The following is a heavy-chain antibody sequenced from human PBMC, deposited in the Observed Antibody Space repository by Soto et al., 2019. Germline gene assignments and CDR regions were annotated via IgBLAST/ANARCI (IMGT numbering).Heavy chain of an antibody. Sequence: QITLKESGPTLVKPTQTLTLTCTFSGFSLSTSGVGVGWIRQPPGKALEWLALIYWDDDKRYSPSLKSRLTITKDTSKNQVVLTMTHMDPVDTATYYCAHSPPGGIAAAGTFVYWGQGTLVTVSS. CDR2: IYWDDDK. CDR3: AHSPPGGIAAAGTFVY. V-gene: IGHV2-5*02. J-gene: IGHJ4*02. D-gene: IGHD6-13*01. CDR1: GFSLSTSGVG.